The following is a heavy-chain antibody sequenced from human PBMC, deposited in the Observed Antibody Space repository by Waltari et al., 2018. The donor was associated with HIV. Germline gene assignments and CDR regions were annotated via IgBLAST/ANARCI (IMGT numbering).Heavy chain of an antibody. CDR1: GFTVSINY. CDR3: ARDPRSSGYYGMDV. V-gene: IGHV3-53*01. D-gene: IGHD1-26*01. J-gene: IGHJ6*02. CDR2: IYSGGSR. Sequence: EVQLVASGGGLIEPGGSLRPSCAASGFTVSINYMSWVRQAPGKGLEWVSVIYSGGSRYYADSVKGRFTISRDNSKNTLSLHMTSLKAEDTAVYYCARDPRSSGYYGMDVWGQGTTVTVSS.